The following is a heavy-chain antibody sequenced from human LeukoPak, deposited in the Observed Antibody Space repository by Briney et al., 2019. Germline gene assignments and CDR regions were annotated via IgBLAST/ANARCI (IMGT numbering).Heavy chain of an antibody. V-gene: IGHV3-30-3*01. Sequence: PGGSLRLSCAASGFSFSAFWMSWVRQAPGKGLEWVAVISYDGSNKYYADSVKGRFTISRDNSKNTLYLQMNSLRAEDTAVYYCARGETYYDFWSGYYTFDYWGQGTLVTVSS. CDR1: GFSFSAFW. J-gene: IGHJ4*02. CDR3: ARGETYYDFWSGYYTFDY. CDR2: ISYDGSNK. D-gene: IGHD3-3*01.